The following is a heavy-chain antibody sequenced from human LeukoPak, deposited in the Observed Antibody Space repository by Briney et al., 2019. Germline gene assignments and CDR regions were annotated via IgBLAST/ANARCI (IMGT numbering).Heavy chain of an antibody. CDR2: INAGNGNT. J-gene: IGHJ4*02. Sequence: ASVKVSCKASGYTFTSYTMHWVRQAPGQRLEWMGWINAGNGNTKYPQKFQGRVTITRDTSASTAYMELSSLRSEDTAVYYCAREEGGVAAAGFPFDYWGQGTLVTVSS. CDR3: AREEGGVAAAGFPFDY. D-gene: IGHD6-13*01. CDR1: GYTFTSYT. V-gene: IGHV1-3*01.